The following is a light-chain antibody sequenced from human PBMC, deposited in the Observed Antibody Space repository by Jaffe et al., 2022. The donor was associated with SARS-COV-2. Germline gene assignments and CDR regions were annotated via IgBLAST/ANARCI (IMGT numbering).Light chain of an antibody. CDR3: STCDYSLSAWV. CDR1: SSNVGSYV. CDR2: GNS. Sequence: QSALTQEASVSGTVGQKVSLSCTRNSSNVGSYVVGSYQHMSHGATKTVMFGNSLPSGIPDRFSGSRSGTTASLTISGLQAEEEADYYCSTCDYSLSAWVFGGGTKLTVL. V-gene: IGLV1-44*01. J-gene: IGLJ3*02.